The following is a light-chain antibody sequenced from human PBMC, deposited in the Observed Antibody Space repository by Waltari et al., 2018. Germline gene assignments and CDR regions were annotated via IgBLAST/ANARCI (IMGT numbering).Light chain of an antibody. CDR1: QSISNY. Sequence: DIRMTQSPSSLSASVGDRVTITCRASQSISNYLNWYQQRPGKAPKVLIYAASTLQSGVPSRFSGSGSGTDFTLTINSLQPEDFASYYCQQSYSTLVTFGGGTKVEIK. CDR2: AAS. V-gene: IGKV1-39*01. J-gene: IGKJ4*01. CDR3: QQSYSTLVT.